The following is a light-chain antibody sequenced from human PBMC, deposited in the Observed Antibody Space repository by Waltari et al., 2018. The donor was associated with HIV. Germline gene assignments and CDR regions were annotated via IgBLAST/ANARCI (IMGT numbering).Light chain of an antibody. J-gene: IGLJ3*02. V-gene: IGLV2-11*01. CDR2: DVT. CDR1: SSDVGGYNY. Sequence: QSALTQPRPVSGSPGQSVPISCTGPSSDVGGYNYVSWYQQHPGKAPKLMIYDVTKRPSGVPDRFSGSKSGNTASLTISGLQAEDEADYFCCSYAGGYTLVFGGGTKLTVL. CDR3: CSYAGGYTLV.